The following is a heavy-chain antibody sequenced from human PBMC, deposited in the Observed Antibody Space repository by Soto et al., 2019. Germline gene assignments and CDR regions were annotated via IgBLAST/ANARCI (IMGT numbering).Heavy chain of an antibody. D-gene: IGHD2-21*02. J-gene: IGHJ4*02. CDR2: ISYDGSNK. CDR1: GFTFSSYG. Sequence: QVQLVESGGGVVQPGRSLRLSCAASGFTFSSYGMHWVRQAPGKGLEWVAVISYDGSNKYYADSVKGRFTISRDNSKNPLYLQMNSLRAEDTAVYYCEKDKRAVVVTAPFDYWGQGTLVTVSS. V-gene: IGHV3-30*18. CDR3: EKDKRAVVVTAPFDY.